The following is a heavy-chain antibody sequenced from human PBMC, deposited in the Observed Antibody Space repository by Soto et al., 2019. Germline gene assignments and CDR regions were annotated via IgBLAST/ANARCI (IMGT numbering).Heavy chain of an antibody. J-gene: IGHJ6*02. V-gene: IGHV3-48*01. D-gene: IGHD1-26*01. CDR1: GFTLRTYS. CDR2: ISSSGSPI. CDR3: ARVPSSGSYRSYSYFGMDV. Sequence: EVQLVESGGGLVQPGGSLRVSCAASGFTLRTYSLNWVRQAPGKRLEWISYISSSGSPIYYADSVKGRFTVSRDNAKNALSLQMNTPRAEDTAVYYCARVPSSGSYRSYSYFGMDVWGPGTTVTVSS.